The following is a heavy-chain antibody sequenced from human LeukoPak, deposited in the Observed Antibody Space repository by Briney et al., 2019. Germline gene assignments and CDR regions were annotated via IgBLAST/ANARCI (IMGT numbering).Heavy chain of an antibody. CDR2: ISAYNGNT. Sequence: ASVKVSCKASGYTFTSYGISWVRQAPGQGLEWMGWISAYNGNTNYAQKLQGRVTMTTDTSTSTAYMELRSLRSEDTAIYYCAHLLDYGDNRLDFWGQGTLVTVSS. V-gene: IGHV1-18*04. D-gene: IGHD4-17*01. CDR3: AHLLDYGDNRLDF. J-gene: IGHJ4*02. CDR1: GYTFTSYG.